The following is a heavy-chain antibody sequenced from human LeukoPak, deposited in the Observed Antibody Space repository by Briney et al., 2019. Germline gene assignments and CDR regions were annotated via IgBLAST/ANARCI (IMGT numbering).Heavy chain of an antibody. Sequence: PGGSLRLSCAASGFTFSSYAMSWVRQAPGKGLEWVSAISGSGGSTYYADSVKGRFTISRDNSKNTLYLQMNSLRAEDTAVYYCAKDRLQLWVPSPGVYWGQGTLVTVSS. CDR2: ISGSGGST. D-gene: IGHD5-18*01. V-gene: IGHV3-23*01. CDR1: GFTFSSYA. CDR3: AKDRLQLWVPSPGVY. J-gene: IGHJ4*02.